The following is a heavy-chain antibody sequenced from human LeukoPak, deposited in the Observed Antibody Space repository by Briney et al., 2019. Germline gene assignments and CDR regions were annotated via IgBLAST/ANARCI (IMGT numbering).Heavy chain of an antibody. CDR2: IWYDGSIK. D-gene: IGHD3-22*01. V-gene: IGHV3-33*06. CDR3: AKSRGYYYEKSGPADY. CDR1: GFSFSSYG. J-gene: IGHJ4*02. Sequence: GGSLRLSCAASGFSFSSYGMHWVRQAPGKGLEGVAVIWYDGSIKYYGDSVKGRFTISRDNSKNTLYLQMNSLSAEDTAVYYCAKSRGYYYEKSGPADYWGQGTLVTVSP.